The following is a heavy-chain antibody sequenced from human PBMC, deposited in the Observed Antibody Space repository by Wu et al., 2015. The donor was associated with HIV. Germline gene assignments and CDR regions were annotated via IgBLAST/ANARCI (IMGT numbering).Heavy chain of an antibody. D-gene: IGHD6-13*01. V-gene: IGHV1-69*12. CDR1: GGPFRSSG. CDR3: ARRLAATDRGWYFDL. Sequence: QVQLVQSGAEVKKPGSSVKVSCKASGGPFRSSGITWVRQAPGQGLEWMGGIIPIFGTANYAQKFQGRVTITADESTSTAYMELSSLRSEDTAVYYCARRLAATDRGWYFDLWGRGTLVTVSS. J-gene: IGHJ2*01. CDR2: IIPIFGTA.